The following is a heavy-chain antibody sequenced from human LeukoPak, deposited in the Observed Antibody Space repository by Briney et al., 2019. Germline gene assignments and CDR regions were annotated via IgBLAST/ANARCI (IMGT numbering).Heavy chain of an antibody. D-gene: IGHD3-10*01. CDR2: IYVSGSI. CDR3: ARQYYYASGSFAFDI. Sequence: SETLSLTCTVSGGSISSYYWSWIRQSPGKVLEWIGYIYVSGSINYNPSLKSRVTISVDTSKNQFSLKLSSVTAADTAVYYCARQYYYASGSFAFDIWGQGTMVTVSS. CDR1: GGSISSYY. J-gene: IGHJ3*02. V-gene: IGHV4-59*08.